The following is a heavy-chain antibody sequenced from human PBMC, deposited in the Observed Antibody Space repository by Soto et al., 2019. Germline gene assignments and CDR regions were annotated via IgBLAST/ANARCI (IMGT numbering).Heavy chain of an antibody. V-gene: IGHV4-59*01. CDR2: IYYSGST. J-gene: IGHJ4*01. CDR1: GGSISSYY. D-gene: IGHD5-12*01. Sequence: TSETLSITCTVSGGSISSYYWSWIRQPPGKGLEWIGYIYYSGSTNYNPSLKSRVTISVDTSKNQFSLKLSSVTAADTAVYYCASSGHYSGYVFDYWGPGTLVTVSS. CDR3: ASSGHYSGYVFDY.